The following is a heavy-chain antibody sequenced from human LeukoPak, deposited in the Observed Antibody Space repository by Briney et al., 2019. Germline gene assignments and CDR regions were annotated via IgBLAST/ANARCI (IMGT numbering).Heavy chain of an antibody. Sequence: GGSLRLSSAASGFAFSSYAMSWVRQAPGKGLEWVSSISGSGVSTYYADAVKGRFTISRDNSKNTLFLQMNSLRVDDTAVYCCAKDVRTKRPPPEGFDYWGQGTLVTVSS. D-gene: IGHD1-14*01. J-gene: IGHJ4*02. CDR3: AKDVRTKRPPPEGFDY. V-gene: IGHV3-23*01. CDR1: GFAFSSYA. CDR2: ISGSGVST.